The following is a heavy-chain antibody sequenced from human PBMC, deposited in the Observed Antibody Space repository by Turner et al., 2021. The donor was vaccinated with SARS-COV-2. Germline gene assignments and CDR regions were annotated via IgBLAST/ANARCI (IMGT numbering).Heavy chain of an antibody. CDR1: GFSFSNYW. Sequence: EVQLVESGGGLVQPGGSLRLSCAASGFSFSNYWMHWVRQAPGKGLVWVSRINGDGRSTTYADSVKGRFTISRDNAHNALYLQMNSLRAEDTAVYYCAKRENGLGVWGQGTTVTVSS. CDR3: AKRENGLGV. V-gene: IGHV3-74*01. CDR2: INGDGRST. J-gene: IGHJ6*02.